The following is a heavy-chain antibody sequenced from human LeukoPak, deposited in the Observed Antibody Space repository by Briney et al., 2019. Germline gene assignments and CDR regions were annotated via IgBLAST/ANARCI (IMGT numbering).Heavy chain of an antibody. Sequence: SQTLSLTCTVSGGSISSGGYYWRWIRQHPGKGLEWIGYIYYSGSTYYNPSLKSRVTISVDTSKNQFSLKLSSVTAADTAVYYCARDAPDQPLDYWGQGTLVTVSS. CDR2: IYYSGST. CDR1: GGSISSGGYY. CDR3: ARDAPDQPLDY. V-gene: IGHV4-31*03. J-gene: IGHJ4*02.